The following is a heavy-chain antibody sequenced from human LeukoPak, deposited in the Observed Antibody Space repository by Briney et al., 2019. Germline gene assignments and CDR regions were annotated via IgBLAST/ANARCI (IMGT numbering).Heavy chain of an antibody. CDR1: GGSISSSTYY. J-gene: IGHJ3*02. CDR3: ARGQGVGATKAGPNAFDI. CDR2: IFYSGRT. Sequence: PSETLSLTCTVSGGSISSSTYYWGWIRQPPGKGLEWIGSIFYSGRTYYNPSLKSRVTISVDTSKNQFSLKLSSVTAADTAVYYCARGQGVGATKAGPNAFDIWGQGTMVTVSS. V-gene: IGHV4-39*07. D-gene: IGHD1-26*01.